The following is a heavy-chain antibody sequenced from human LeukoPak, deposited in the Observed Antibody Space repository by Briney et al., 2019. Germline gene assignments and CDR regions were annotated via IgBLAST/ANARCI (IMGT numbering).Heavy chain of an antibody. V-gene: IGHV3-30*02. CDR2: IRYDGSNK. CDR1: GFTFSSYV. Sequence: GGSLRLSCAVSGFTFSSYVMHWVRQAPGKGLEWVAFIRYDGSNKYYGDSVKGRFTISRDNSKNTLYLQMNSLRAEDTAVYYCAKDPRDHSYGWSWRYFDYWGQGTLVTVSS. D-gene: IGHD5-18*01. CDR3: AKDPRDHSYGWSWRYFDY. J-gene: IGHJ4*02.